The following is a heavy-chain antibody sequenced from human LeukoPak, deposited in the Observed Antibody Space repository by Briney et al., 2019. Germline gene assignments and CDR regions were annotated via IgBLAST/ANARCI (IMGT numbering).Heavy chain of an antibody. J-gene: IGHJ4*02. V-gene: IGHV4-39*01. CDR1: GGSISSSSYY. CDR3: ARRPYYYGSGSYIFPFDY. CDR2: IYYSGST. Sequence: SETLSLTCTVSGGSISSSSYYWGWLRQPPGRGLEWIGSIYYSGSTYYNPSLKSRVTISADTSKNQFSLKLSSVTAADTAVYYCARRPYYYGSGSYIFPFDYWGQGTLVTVSS. D-gene: IGHD3-10*01.